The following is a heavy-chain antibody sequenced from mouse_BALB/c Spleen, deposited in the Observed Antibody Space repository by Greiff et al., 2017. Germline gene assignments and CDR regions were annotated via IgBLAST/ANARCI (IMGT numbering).Heavy chain of an antibody. V-gene: IGHV14-3*02. Sequence: EVQLVESGAELVKPGASVKLSCTASGFNIKDTYMHWVKQRPEQGLEWIGRIDPANGNTKYDPKFQGKATITADTSSNTAYLQLSSLTSEDTAVYYCATPYYGNYDYYAMDYWGQGTSVTVSS. CDR3: ATPYYGNYDYYAMDY. D-gene: IGHD2-10*01. CDR2: IDPANGNT. J-gene: IGHJ4*01. CDR1: GFNIKDTY.